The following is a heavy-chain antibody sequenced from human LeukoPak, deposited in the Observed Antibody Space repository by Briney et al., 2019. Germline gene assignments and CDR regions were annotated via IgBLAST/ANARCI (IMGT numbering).Heavy chain of an antibody. CDR3: ARVYSTGWRFFDY. CDR1: NYSISSGYY. V-gene: IGHV4-38-2*01. Sequence: PSETLSLTCAVSNYSISSGYYWGWIRRPPGKGLEWIGSIYHSGSTYYNPSLKSRVTLSVDTSKNQFSLKLSSVTAADTAVYYCARVYSTGWRFFDYWGQGTLVTVSS. D-gene: IGHD6-19*01. CDR2: IYHSGST. J-gene: IGHJ4*02.